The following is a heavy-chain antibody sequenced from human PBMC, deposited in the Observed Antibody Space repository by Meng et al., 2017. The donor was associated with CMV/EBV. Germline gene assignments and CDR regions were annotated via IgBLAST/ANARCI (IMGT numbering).Heavy chain of an antibody. J-gene: IGHJ4*02. D-gene: IGHD6-13*01. CDR1: GGSISSSSYY. V-gene: IGHV4-39*07. Sequence: QPQLQESGPALVKPSETLSLTCTVSGGSISSSSYYWGWIRQPPGKGLERIGSIYYSGSTYYNPSLKSRVTISVDTSKNQFSLKLSSVTAADTAVYYCARGGIAAAGLHWGQGTLVTVSS. CDR3: ARGGIAAAGLH. CDR2: IYYSGST.